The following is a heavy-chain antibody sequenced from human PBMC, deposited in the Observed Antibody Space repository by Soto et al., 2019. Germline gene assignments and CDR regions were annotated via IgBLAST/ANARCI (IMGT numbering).Heavy chain of an antibody. CDR2: ISAYNYNT. CDR1: GYTFHNYG. Sequence: ASVQVSCKASGYTFHNYGVNWVRQAPGHGLEWMGRISAYNYNTHYAQNFEGRVTMTTDTSTSTAYMELRSLRSDDTAVYYCARYSGWYPSVEEVWDYWGPRTLGTVPS. V-gene: IGHV1-18*01. J-gene: IGHJ4*02. CDR3: ARYSGWYPSVEEVWDY. D-gene: IGHD6-19*01.